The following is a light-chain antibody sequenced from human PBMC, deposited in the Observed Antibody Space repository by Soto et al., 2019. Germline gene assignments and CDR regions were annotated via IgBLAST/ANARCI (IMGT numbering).Light chain of an antibody. CDR1: ESLVHSDGTTY. V-gene: IGKV2-24*01. CDR3: MQAKQFPYT. J-gene: IGKJ2*01. Sequence: DLVVTQTPLSSPVTLGQPASISCRSSESLVHSDGTTYLSWFHQRPGQPPRLLIYHISNRFSGVPDRVSGSGAGTDFTLKSSRVEDEDVGVYYCMQAKQFPYTFGQGTKLEIK. CDR2: HIS.